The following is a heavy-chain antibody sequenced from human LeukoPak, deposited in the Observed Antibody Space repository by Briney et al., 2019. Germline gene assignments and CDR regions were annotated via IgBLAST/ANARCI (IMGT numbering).Heavy chain of an antibody. J-gene: IGHJ6*03. CDR2: ISGSGGST. CDR3: AKRVSSNYGGYYYYMDV. CDR1: GFTFSSYA. Sequence: QPGGSLRLSCAASGFTFSSYAMSWVRQAPGKGLEWVSAISGSGGSTYYADSVKGRFTISRDNSKNTLYLQMNSLRAEDTAVYYCAKRVSSNYGGYYYYMDVWGKGTTVTVSS. D-gene: IGHD4-11*01. V-gene: IGHV3-23*01.